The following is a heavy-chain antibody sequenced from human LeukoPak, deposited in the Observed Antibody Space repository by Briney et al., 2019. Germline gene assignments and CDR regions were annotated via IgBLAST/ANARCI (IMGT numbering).Heavy chain of an antibody. V-gene: IGHV4-31*11. CDR3: ASGYSYGYFGY. CDR1: GGSISSGGYS. D-gene: IGHD5-18*01. J-gene: IGHJ4*02. CDR2: IYYSGST. Sequence: SETLSLTCAVSGGSISSGGYSWSWIRQPPGKGLEWIGYIYYSGSTYYNPSLKSRVTISVDTSKNQFSLKLSSVTAADTAVYYCASGYSYGYFGYWGQGTLVTVSS.